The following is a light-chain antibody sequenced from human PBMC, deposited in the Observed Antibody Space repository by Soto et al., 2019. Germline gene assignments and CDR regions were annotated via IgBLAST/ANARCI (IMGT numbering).Light chain of an antibody. V-gene: IGLV2-14*01. J-gene: IGLJ1*01. CDR1: SSDVGGYNY. CDR2: DVT. CDR3: CSYTTSNTRQIV. Sequence: HSALTHAVPVARAHGRWLPISCKGTSSDVGGYNYVSWYQQPPGKAPKFMIYDVTNRPSGVSNRFSGSKSGNTASLTISGLQAEDEADYYCCSYTTSNTRQIVFGTGTKVTVL.